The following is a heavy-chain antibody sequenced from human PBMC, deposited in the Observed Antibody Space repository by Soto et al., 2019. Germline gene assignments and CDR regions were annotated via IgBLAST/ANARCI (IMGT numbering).Heavy chain of an antibody. CDR3: ARGANGLSRCFRWFDP. D-gene: IGHD3-16*01. CDR1: GGSFSGYY. CDR2: INHSGST. V-gene: IGHV4-34*01. J-gene: IGHJ5*02. Sequence: QVQLQQWGAGLLKPSETLSLTCAVYGGSFSGYYWSWIRQPPGKGLEWIGEINHSGSTNYNPSLKSRVTISVDTSKNQFSLKLSSVTAADTAVYYCARGANGLSRCFRWFDPWGQGTLVTVSS.